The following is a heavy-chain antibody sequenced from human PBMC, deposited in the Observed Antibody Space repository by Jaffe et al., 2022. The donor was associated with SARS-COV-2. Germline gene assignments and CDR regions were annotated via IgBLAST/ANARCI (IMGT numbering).Heavy chain of an antibody. Sequence: EVQILESGGGLVQPGGSLRLSCAASGFIFSSFAMSWVRRAPGKGLEWVSSISGSARSTYYAGSVKGRFSISRDNSKSTLSLQMNSLRAEDTAIYFCARHREYSRDALDFWGRGTMVIVSS. D-gene: IGHD5-18*01. CDR1: GFIFSSFA. CDR3: ARHREYSRDALDF. J-gene: IGHJ3*01. V-gene: IGHV3-23*01. CDR2: ISGSARST.